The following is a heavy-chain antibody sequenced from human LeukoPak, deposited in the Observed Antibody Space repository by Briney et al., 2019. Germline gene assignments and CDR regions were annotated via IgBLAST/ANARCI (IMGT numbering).Heavy chain of an antibody. CDR3: ARHRGSYSSSWGFDP. CDR1: GGSFSGYY. CDR2: INHSGST. V-gene: IGHV4-34*01. Sequence: SETLSLTCAVYGGSFSGYYWSWIRQPPGKGLEWIGEINHSGSTNYNPSLKSRVTISVDTSKNQFSLKLSSVTAADTAVYYCARHRGSYSSSWGFDPWGQGTLVTVSS. J-gene: IGHJ5*02. D-gene: IGHD6-13*01.